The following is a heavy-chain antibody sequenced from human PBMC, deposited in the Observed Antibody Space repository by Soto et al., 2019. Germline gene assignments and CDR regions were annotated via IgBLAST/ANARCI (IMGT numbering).Heavy chain of an antibody. J-gene: IGHJ4*02. CDR1: GYTFTSYT. V-gene: IGHV1-3*01. D-gene: IGHD5-12*01. CDR2: INADNGNT. CDR3: ARGPSSGCFDY. Sequence: QVQLVQSGAEVKKPGASVKVSCKASGYTFTSYTMHWLRQAPGQRLEWMGWINADNGNTYYSQTFQDRVTLTRDTSASTLYMELSSLTSEDTAVYYCARGPSSGCFDYWGQGTRVTVSS.